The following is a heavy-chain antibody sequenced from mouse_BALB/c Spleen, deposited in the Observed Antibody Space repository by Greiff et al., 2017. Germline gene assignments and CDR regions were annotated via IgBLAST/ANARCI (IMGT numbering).Heavy chain of an antibody. Sequence: EVQLQQSGAELVRSGASVKLSCTASGFNIKDYYMHWVKQRPEQGLEWIGWIDPENGDTEYAPKFQGKATMTADTSSNTAYLQLSSLTSEDTAVYYCNPRGNYSYYAMDYWGQGTSVTVSS. CDR3: NPRGNYSYYAMDY. CDR1: GFNIKDYY. D-gene: IGHD2-1*01. J-gene: IGHJ4*01. V-gene: IGHV14-4*02. CDR2: IDPENGDT.